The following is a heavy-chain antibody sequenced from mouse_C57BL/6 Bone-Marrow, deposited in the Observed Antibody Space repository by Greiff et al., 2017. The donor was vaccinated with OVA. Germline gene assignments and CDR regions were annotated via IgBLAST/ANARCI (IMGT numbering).Heavy chain of an antibody. V-gene: IGHV1-58*01. Sequence: VQLKESGAELVRPGSSVKMSCKTSGYTFTSYGINWVKQRPGQGLEWIGYIYIGNGYTEYNEKFKGKATLTSDTSSSTAYMQLSSLTSEDSAIYFYARTYYYGSPYYFDYWGQGTTLTVSS. CDR3: ARTYYYGSPYYFDY. D-gene: IGHD1-1*01. CDR2: IYIGNGYT. CDR1: GYTFTSYG. J-gene: IGHJ2*01.